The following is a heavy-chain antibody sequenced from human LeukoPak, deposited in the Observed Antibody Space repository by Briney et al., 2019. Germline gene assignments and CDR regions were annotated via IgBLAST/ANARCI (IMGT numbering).Heavy chain of an antibody. CDR2: IYSNGNT. V-gene: IGHV4-59*01. Sequence: SETLSLTCTVSGGSISSYYWSWIRQPPGQGLEWIGYIYSNGNTKYNPSLKSRVTISVDTSKNQFSLKLSSVTAADTAVYYCAREIRFLEWFDNWGQGTLVTVSS. CDR1: GGSISSYY. J-gene: IGHJ4*02. CDR3: AREIRFLEWFDN. D-gene: IGHD3-3*01.